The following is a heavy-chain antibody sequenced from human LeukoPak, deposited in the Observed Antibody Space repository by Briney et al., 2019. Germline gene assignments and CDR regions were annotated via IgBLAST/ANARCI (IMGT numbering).Heavy chain of an antibody. CDR3: ARSRSSWLPSFDY. D-gene: IGHD6-13*01. J-gene: IGHJ4*02. CDR2: IYPGDSDT. Sequence: GESLKISCKGSGYSFTTYWIAWVRQMPGKGLEWMGSIYPGDSDTRYSPSFQGQVTISADKSISTAYLQWSSLKASDTAMYYCARSRSSWLPSFDYWGQGTLVTVSS. V-gene: IGHV5-51*01. CDR1: GYSFTTYW.